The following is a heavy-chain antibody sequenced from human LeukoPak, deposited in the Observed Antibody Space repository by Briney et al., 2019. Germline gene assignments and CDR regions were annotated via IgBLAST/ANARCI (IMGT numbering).Heavy chain of an antibody. V-gene: IGHV3-30-3*01. Sequence: GRSLRLSCPASGLNITNYAMHWVRQAPGKGLEWVAVISYDGDNKYYADSVKGRFTIFRDNSKNTLFLQMRILRTEDTVVYYCARAPRLYCSGGTCYHIDFWGQGALVTVSS. CDR2: ISYDGDNK. J-gene: IGHJ4*02. CDR3: ARAPRLYCSGGTCYHIDF. D-gene: IGHD2-15*01. CDR1: GLNITNYA.